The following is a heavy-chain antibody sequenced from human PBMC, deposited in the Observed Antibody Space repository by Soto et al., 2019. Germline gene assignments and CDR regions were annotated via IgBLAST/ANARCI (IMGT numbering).Heavy chain of an antibody. V-gene: IGHV4-31*01. D-gene: IGHD2-2*01. CDR1: GGSISSGAYF. CDR2: IYYRGRT. CDR3: ARAEEYSSSWGVFDP. J-gene: IGHJ5*02. Sequence: QVQLQESGPGLVKPSQTLSLTCTVSGGSISSGAYFWSWIRQHPGRGLEWIGYIYYRGRTYYNPSPKSLLTISVDTSKNQFSLNLTSVTAADTAVYYCARAEEYSSSWGVFDPWGQGTLVTVSS.